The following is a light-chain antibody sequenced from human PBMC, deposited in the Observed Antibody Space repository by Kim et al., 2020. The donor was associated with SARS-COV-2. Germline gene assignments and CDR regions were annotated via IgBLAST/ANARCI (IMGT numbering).Light chain of an antibody. CDR3: QQYSSSPAT. CDR1: QSVSSNS. J-gene: IGKJ1*01. V-gene: IGKV3-20*01. CDR2: GAS. Sequence: CPGQRPTPSCRASQSVSSNSLAWYQQKPGQAPRLLIYGASSRATGIPDRFSGSGSGTDFTLTITRLEPEDFAVYYCQQYSSSPATFGQGTKVDIK.